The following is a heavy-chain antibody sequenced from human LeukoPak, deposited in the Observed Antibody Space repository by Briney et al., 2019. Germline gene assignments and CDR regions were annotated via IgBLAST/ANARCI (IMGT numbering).Heavy chain of an antibody. V-gene: IGHV1-46*01. CDR1: GYTFTGYY. CDR3: AATMVRGVITPYYYYMDV. Sequence: ASVKVSCKASGYTFTGYYMHWVRQAPGQGLEWMGIINPSGGSTSYAQKFQGRVTMTRDMSTSTVYMELSSLRSEDTAVYYCAATMVRGVITPYYYYMDVWGKGTTVTISS. J-gene: IGHJ6*03. D-gene: IGHD3-10*01. CDR2: INPSGGST.